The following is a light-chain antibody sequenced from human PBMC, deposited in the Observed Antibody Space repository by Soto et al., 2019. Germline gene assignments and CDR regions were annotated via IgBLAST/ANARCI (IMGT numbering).Light chain of an antibody. CDR3: SSYSVRNKLV. Sequence: QSALTQPASVSGSPGQSITISCTGTSGDIGAYDYVSWYQQHPATAPRLIIFEVTNRPSGVSDRFSGAKSGNTASLTISGLPGEDEAHYYGSSYSVRNKLVFGGGTKLTVL. J-gene: IGLJ2*01. CDR2: EVT. CDR1: SGDIGAYDY. V-gene: IGLV2-14*03.